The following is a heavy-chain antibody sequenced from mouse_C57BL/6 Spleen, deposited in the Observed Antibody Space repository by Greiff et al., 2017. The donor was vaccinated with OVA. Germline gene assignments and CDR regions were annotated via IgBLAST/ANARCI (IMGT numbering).Heavy chain of an antibody. D-gene: IGHD2-1*01. V-gene: IGHV1-84*01. J-gene: IGHJ3*01. CDR1: GYTFTDYY. Sequence: QVQLQQSGPELVKPGASVKISCKASGYTFTDYYINWVKQRPGQGLEWIGWIYPGSGYTKYNEKFKGQATLTVDKSSSTAYMQLSGLTSEDSAVYVCARSTMVTTWFAYWGQGTLVTVSA. CDR3: ARSTMVTTWFAY. CDR2: IYPGSGYT.